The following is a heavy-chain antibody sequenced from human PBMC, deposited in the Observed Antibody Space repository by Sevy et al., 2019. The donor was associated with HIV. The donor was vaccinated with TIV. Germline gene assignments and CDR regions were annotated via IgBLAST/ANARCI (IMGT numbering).Heavy chain of an antibody. J-gene: IGHJ4*02. V-gene: IGHV4-59*08. D-gene: IGHD1-26*01. CDR2: IYYNGHI. Sequence: SETLSITCTVSGGSITSLYWNWIRQPPGKGLEWIANIYYNGHINYNPSLKIRVTLSLDTSKNPFSLRLSSVTAAATAMYYCAGENAWGRGYSWGQGTLVTVSS. CDR1: GGSITSLY. CDR3: AGENAWGRGYS.